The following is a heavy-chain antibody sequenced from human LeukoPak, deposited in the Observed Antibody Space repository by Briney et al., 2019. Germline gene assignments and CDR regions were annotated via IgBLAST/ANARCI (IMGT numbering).Heavy chain of an antibody. CDR1: GFTFSTYA. V-gene: IGHV3-23*01. J-gene: IGHJ4*02. Sequence: GGSLRLSCAASGFTFSTYAVNWVRQAPGKGLEWVSTISGSGGDTYYADSVKGRFTISRDNSQNTLYLQMNSLRAGDTAVYYCAKRDIVVVPAALIDYWGQGTLVTVSS. D-gene: IGHD2-2*01. CDR2: ISGSGGDT. CDR3: AKRDIVVVPAALIDY.